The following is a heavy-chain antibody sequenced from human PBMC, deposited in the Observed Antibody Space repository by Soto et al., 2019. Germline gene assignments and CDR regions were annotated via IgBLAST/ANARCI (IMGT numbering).Heavy chain of an antibody. CDR2: INAGNGNT. Sequence: ASVKVSCKASGYTFTSYAMHWVRQAPGQRLEWMGWINAGNGNTKYSQKFQGRVTITRDTSASTAYMELSSLRSEDTAVYYCARATAMVRDAFDIWGQGTMVSVSS. CDR3: ARATAMVRDAFDI. D-gene: IGHD5-18*01. J-gene: IGHJ3*02. V-gene: IGHV1-3*01. CDR1: GYTFTSYA.